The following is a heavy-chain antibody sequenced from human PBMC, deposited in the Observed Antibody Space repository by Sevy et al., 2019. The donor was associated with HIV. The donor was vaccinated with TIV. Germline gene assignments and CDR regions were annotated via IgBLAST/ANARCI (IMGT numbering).Heavy chain of an antibody. CDR1: GFTFSSYW. CDR3: ARDPFSKADY. J-gene: IGHJ4*02. D-gene: IGHD4-4*01. Sequence: GESLKISCAGSGFTFSSYWMSWVRQAPGKGLEWVANINQDGSGKNYVDSVKGRFTNSRDNAKNSLYLQMNSLSAEDTAVYYCARDPFSKADYWGQGTLVTVSS. V-gene: IGHV3-7*01. CDR2: INQDGSGK.